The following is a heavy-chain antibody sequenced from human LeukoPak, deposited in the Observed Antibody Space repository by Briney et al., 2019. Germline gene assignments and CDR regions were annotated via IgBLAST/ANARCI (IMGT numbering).Heavy chain of an antibody. CDR2: ISAYNGNT. J-gene: IGHJ5*02. D-gene: IGHD3-10*01. CDR1: GYTFTSYG. Sequence: VASVKVTCKASGYTFTSYGISWVRQAPGQGLEWMGWISAYNGNTNYAQKLQGRVTMTTDTSTSTAYMELRSLRSDDTAVYYCARGFWFGDSKWFDPWGQGTLVTVSS. CDR3: ARGFWFGDSKWFDP. V-gene: IGHV1-18*01.